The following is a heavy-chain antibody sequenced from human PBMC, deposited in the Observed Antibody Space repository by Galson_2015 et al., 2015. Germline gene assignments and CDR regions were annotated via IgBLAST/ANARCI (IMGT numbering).Heavy chain of an antibody. V-gene: IGHV3-30-3*01. Sequence: SLRLSCAASGLTFSSYPMHWVRQAPGKGLEWVAAASFDGSNKYYADSVKGRFTISRDNSKSTLYLQMNSLRAEDTAVYYCAREQYYFDYWGQGTLVTVSS. D-gene: IGHD5-24*01. CDR2: ASFDGSNK. CDR1: GLTFSSYP. CDR3: AREQYYFDY. J-gene: IGHJ4*02.